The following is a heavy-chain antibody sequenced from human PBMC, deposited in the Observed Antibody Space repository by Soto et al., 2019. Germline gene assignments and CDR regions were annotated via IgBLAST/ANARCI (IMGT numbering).Heavy chain of an antibody. CDR3: ARGWFGPDV. CDR1: EFTFSGRA. J-gene: IGHJ6*03. CDR2: IDKVGTDS. V-gene: IGHV3-74*01. D-gene: IGHD3-10*01. Sequence: EVQLVESGGGLVQPGVSLRLSCTASEFTFSGRAVQWVRQPPGKGLVWVSGIDKVGTDSTYADSVKGRFTSSRDNAKNTVYLQTHSLRVENTAVYYCARGWFGPDVWGKGTTVTVSS.